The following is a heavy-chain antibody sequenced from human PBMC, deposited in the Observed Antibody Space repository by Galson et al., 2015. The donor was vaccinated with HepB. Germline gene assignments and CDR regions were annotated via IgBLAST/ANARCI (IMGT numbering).Heavy chain of an antibody. D-gene: IGHD3-16*01. CDR2: IKSRTDGGTT. V-gene: IGHV3-15*01. Sequence: SLRLSCAASGFTFRDAWMTWVRQAPGKGLEWVGRIKSRTDGGTTDYAAPVKGRFTISRDDSKKALFLQVKSLKTEDTAMYYCTTTGGGDFDYWGQGTLVTVSS. CDR3: TTTGGGDFDY. CDR1: GFTFRDAW. J-gene: IGHJ4*02.